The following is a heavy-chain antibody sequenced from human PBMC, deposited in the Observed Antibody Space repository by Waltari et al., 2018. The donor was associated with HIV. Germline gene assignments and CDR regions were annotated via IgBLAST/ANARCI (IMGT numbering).Heavy chain of an antibody. CDR2: INPSNGGT. CDR1: GYTFSNYY. D-gene: IGHD2-2*01. V-gene: IGHV1-2*02. CDR3: ARAYCSATGCQIGGY. Sequence: QVQLVQSGAEGKTPGASVEVSCKASGYTFSNYYLHWVRQAPGQGLEWMGGINPSNGGTNYAQSFQGRVTMTRDTSISTAYMELTRLTSDDTAVYYCARAYCSATGCQIGGYWGQGTLVTVSS. J-gene: IGHJ4*02.